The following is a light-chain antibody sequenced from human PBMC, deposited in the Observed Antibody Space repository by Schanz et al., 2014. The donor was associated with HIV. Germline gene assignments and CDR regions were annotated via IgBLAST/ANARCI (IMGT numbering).Light chain of an antibody. Sequence: QSALTQPPSASGSPGQTVTITCLGTTSDVGGYNFVSWYQHHPDNAPKLLIYEVTKRPSGVPDRFSASKSGNTASLTVSGLQTEDEADYYCSSCRDKTTVVFGGGTKLTVL. J-gene: IGLJ2*01. CDR3: SSCRDKTTVV. V-gene: IGLV2-8*01. CDR2: EVT. CDR1: TSDVGGYNF.